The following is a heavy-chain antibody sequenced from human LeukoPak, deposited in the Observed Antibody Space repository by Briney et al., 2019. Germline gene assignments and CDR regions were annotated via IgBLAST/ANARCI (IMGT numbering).Heavy chain of an antibody. J-gene: IGHJ6*02. V-gene: IGHV3-23*01. D-gene: IGHD5-18*01. CDR3: ARDGNSYGYGESYYYYYGMDV. Sequence: GGSLRLSCAASGFTFSSYIMSWVRQAPGKGLEWVSGISGSGGSSYYADSVKGRFTLSRDNSKNTLYLQMNSLRAEDTAVYYCARDGNSYGYGESYYYYYGMDVWGQGTTVTVSS. CDR2: ISGSGGSS. CDR1: GFTFSSYI.